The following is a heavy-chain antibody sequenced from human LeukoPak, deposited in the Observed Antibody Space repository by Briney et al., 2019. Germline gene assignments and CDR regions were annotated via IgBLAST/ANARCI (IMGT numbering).Heavy chain of an antibody. CDR3: AKDIGSSSWSGFDY. D-gene: IGHD6-13*01. Sequence: GGSLRLSCAASGFTFSSYWMHWVRQAPGKGLVWVSRINSDGSSTSYADSVKGRFTISRDNAKNTLYLQMNSLRAEDMALYYCAKDIGSSSWSGFDYWGQGTLVTVSS. CDR1: GFTFSSYW. J-gene: IGHJ4*02. CDR2: INSDGSST. V-gene: IGHV3-74*01.